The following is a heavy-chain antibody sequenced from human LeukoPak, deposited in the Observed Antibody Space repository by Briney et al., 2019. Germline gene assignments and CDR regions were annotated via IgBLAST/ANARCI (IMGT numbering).Heavy chain of an antibody. J-gene: IGHJ4*02. CDR2: INPNSGGT. V-gene: IGHV1-2*02. CDR3: ARGYYNSSGFPDY. D-gene: IGHD3-22*01. CDR1: GYTFIDYY. Sequence: ASVKVSCKASGYTFIDYYMHWVRQAPGQGLEWVGWINPNSGGTNYAQNFQGRVTMTRDTSITTAYMELSRLRSDDTAVYYCARGYYNSSGFPDYWGQGTLVTVSS.